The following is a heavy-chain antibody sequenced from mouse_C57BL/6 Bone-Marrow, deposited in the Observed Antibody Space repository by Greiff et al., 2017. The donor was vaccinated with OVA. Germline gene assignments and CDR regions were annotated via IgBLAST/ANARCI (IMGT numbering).Heavy chain of an antibody. J-gene: IGHJ2*01. CDR2: IYPGDGDT. CDR1: GYAFSSYW. Sequence: QVQLKESGAELVKPGASVKISCKASGYAFSSYWMNWVKQRPGKGLEWIGQIYPGDGDTNYNGKFKGKATLTADKSSSTAYMQLSSLTSEDSAVYFCARRVLLLVDYWGQGTNLTVSS. V-gene: IGHV1-80*01. CDR3: ARRVLLLVDY. D-gene: IGHD1-1*01.